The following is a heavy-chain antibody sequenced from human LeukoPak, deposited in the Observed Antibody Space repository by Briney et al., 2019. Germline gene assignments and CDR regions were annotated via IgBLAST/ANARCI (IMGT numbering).Heavy chain of an antibody. CDR3: VGPTDSFYDSSGYHHFDY. CDR1: GGSISSNSYY. Sequence: SETLSLTCTVSGGSISSNSYYWGWIRQPPGKGPELIGSIYYSGSTYYNPSLKSRVTISVDTSKNQFSLKLSSVTAADTAVYYCVGPTDSFYDSSGYHHFDYWGQGTLVTVSS. V-gene: IGHV4-39*01. D-gene: IGHD3-22*01. CDR2: IYYSGST. J-gene: IGHJ4*02.